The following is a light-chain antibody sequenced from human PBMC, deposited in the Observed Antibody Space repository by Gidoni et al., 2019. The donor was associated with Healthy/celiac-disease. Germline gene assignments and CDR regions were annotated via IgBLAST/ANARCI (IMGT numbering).Light chain of an antibody. V-gene: IGKV1-39*01. CDR2: AAS. J-gene: IGKJ5*01. Sequence: DIQMTQSPSSLSASVGDRVTITCRASQSISSYLNWYQQKPGKAPKLLIYAASSLQSGVPSRFSGSGSGTDFTLTISRLQPEDFATYYCQQSYSTLITFXXXTRLEIK. CDR3: QQSYSTLIT. CDR1: QSISSY.